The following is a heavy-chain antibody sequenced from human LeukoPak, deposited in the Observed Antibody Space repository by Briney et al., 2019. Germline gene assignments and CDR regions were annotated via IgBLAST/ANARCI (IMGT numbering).Heavy chain of an antibody. D-gene: IGHD2-15*01. CDR1: GGTFSSYA. Sequence: ASVKVSCKASGGTFSSYAISWVRQAPGQGLEWMGGIIPIFGTANYAQKFQGRVTITADESTSTAYMELSSLRSEDTAVYYCARGYCSGGSCYNPPPGYWGQGTLVTVSS. J-gene: IGHJ4*02. CDR3: ARGYCSGGSCYNPPPGY. V-gene: IGHV1-69*13. CDR2: IIPIFGTA.